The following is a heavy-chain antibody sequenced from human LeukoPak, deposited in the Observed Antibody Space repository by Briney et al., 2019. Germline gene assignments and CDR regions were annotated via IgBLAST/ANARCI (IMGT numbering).Heavy chain of an antibody. CDR3: AGETPEYD. V-gene: IGHV3-23*01. CDR2: IGSSGGST. D-gene: IGHD1-14*01. J-gene: IGHJ4*02. Sequence: GGSLRLSCAASGFTFSSAAMTWVRQAPGKGLEWVSLIGSSGGSTYYADSVKGRFTIPRDNSKNTLSLQMNSLRDEDTAVYYCAGETPEYDWGQGTLVTVSS. CDR1: GFTFSSAA.